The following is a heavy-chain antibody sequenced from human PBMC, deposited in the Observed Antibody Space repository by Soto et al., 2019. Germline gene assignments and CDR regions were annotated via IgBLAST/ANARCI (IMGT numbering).Heavy chain of an antibody. CDR1: GYTFTSYG. D-gene: IGHD5-12*01. CDR2: ISAYNGNT. CDR3: ARGQASLDGYNYPGAFDV. V-gene: IGHV1-18*01. Sequence: QVQLVQSGAEVKKPGASVKVSCKASGYTFTSYGISWVRQAPGQGLEWMGWISAYNGNTNYAQKLQGRVTMTTDTTPSTAYMELRSLRSDDTAVYYCARGQASLDGYNYPGAFDVWGQGTMVTVSS. J-gene: IGHJ3*01.